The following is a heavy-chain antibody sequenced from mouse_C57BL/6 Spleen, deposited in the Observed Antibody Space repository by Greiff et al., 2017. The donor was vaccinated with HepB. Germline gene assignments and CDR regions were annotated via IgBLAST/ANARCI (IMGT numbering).Heavy chain of an antibody. CDR2: ISSGSSTI. CDR1: GFTFSDYG. CDR3: ARDYGSSLSYWYFDV. D-gene: IGHD1-1*01. V-gene: IGHV5-17*01. J-gene: IGHJ1*03. Sequence: EVQVVESGGGLVKPGGSLKLSCAASGFTFSDYGMHWVRQAPEKGLEWVAYISSGSSTIYYADTVKGRFTISRDNAKNTLFLQMTSLRSEDTAMYYCARDYGSSLSYWYFDVWGTGTTVTVSS.